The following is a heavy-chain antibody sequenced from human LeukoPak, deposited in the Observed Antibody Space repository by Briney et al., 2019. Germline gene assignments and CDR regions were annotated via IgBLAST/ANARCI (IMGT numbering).Heavy chain of an antibody. V-gene: IGHV4-34*01. Sequence: SETLSLTCAVYGGSFSGYYWSWIRQPPGKGLEWIGEINHSGSTNYNPSLKSRVTISVDTSKNQFSLKLSSVTAADTAVYYCARGIYCTNGVCYTGRSYYFDYWGQGTLVTVSS. CDR2: INHSGST. CDR3: ARGIYCTNGVCYTGRSYYFDY. J-gene: IGHJ4*02. CDR1: GGSFSGYY. D-gene: IGHD2-8*01.